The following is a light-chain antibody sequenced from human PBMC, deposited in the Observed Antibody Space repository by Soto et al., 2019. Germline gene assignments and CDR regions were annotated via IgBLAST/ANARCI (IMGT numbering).Light chain of an antibody. J-gene: IGKJ1*01. Sequence: DIVMTQSPLSLPVTPGEPASISCRSSQSLLHSNGYDYLDWYLQKPGQSPQLLIYLGSNRASGVPDRFSGSGSGTDFTLKISRVEAEDVGVYYCMQGTHWPPTCGQGTKVEIK. CDR1: QSLLHSNGYDY. V-gene: IGKV2-28*01. CDR3: MQGTHWPPT. CDR2: LGS.